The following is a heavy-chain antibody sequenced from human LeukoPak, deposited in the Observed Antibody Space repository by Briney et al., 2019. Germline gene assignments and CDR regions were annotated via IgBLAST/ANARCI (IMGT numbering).Heavy chain of an antibody. Sequence: PSETLSLTCTVSGGSISSYYWSWIRQPPGKGLEWIGYIYTSGSTNYNPSLKSRVTISVDTSKNQFSLKLSSVTAADTAVYYCARRKGVAFDIWGQGTMVTVSS. D-gene: IGHD1-14*01. V-gene: IGHV4-4*09. CDR2: IYTSGST. CDR1: GGSISSYY. CDR3: ARRKGVAFDI. J-gene: IGHJ3*02.